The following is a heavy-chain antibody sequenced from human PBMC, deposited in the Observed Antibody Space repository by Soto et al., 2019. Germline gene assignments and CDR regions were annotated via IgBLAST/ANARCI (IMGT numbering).Heavy chain of an antibody. CDR3: AKVTLDFWSGYYSYFDY. CDR2: ISGSGGST. CDR1: GFTFSSYA. Sequence: PGGSLRLSCAASGFTFSSYAMSWVRQAPGKGLEWVSAISGSGGSTYYADSVKGRFTISRDNSKNTLYLQMNSLRAEDTAVYYCAKVTLDFWSGYYSYFDYWGQGTLVTVSS. D-gene: IGHD3-3*01. J-gene: IGHJ4*02. V-gene: IGHV3-23*01.